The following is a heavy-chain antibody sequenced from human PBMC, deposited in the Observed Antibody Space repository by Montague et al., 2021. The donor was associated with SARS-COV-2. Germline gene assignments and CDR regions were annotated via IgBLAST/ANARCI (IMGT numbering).Heavy chain of an antibody. J-gene: IGHJ4*02. CDR2: RTQNGAT. D-gene: IGHD3-9*01. V-gene: IGHV4-38-2*02. CDR1: GFSISSGYY. Sequence: SETLSLTCSVSGFSISSGYYWCWLRPTPGKLLEWIGSRTQNGATYYRPPLNRPVTMLLNTSKNHFSLRPTSVTAADTAVYYCGRSGVGIFDFSCFDSWGQGTLVIVSS. CDR3: GRSGVGIFDFSCFDS.